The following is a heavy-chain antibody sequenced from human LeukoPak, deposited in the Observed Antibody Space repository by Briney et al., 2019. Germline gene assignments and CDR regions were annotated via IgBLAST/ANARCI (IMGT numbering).Heavy chain of an antibody. Sequence: GASVKVSCKASGYTFTRYYIHWVRQAPGQGLEWMGIINPSGGPANYAQKNQGRVTMTRDTSISTAYMELSRLRSDDTAVYYCARASDLARGYYDSSGYTWGQGTLVTVSS. CDR3: ARASDLARGYYDSSGYT. CDR2: INPSGGPA. V-gene: IGHV1-46*01. D-gene: IGHD3-22*01. J-gene: IGHJ4*02. CDR1: GYTFTRYY.